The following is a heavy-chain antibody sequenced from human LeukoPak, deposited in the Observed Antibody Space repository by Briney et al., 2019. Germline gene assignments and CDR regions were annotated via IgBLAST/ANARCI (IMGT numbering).Heavy chain of an antibody. V-gene: IGHV3-21*06. J-gene: IGHJ6*03. CDR1: GFTFTDYS. D-gene: IGHD6-25*01. CDR3: ARDGSGFYLYNYMDV. CDR2: ISTVSTYA. Sequence: GGSLRLSCAPSGFTFTDYSMNWVRQAPGKGLEWVASISTVSTYAFYADSVKGRFSISRDNVRNLLYLQMSGLGAEDTAVYYCARDGSGFYLYNYMDVWGKGTTVTVSS.